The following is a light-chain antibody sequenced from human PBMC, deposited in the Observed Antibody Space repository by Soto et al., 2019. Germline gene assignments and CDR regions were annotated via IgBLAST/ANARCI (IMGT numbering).Light chain of an antibody. V-gene: IGLV2-11*01. Sequence: QSALTQPRSVSGSPGQSVTISCTGTSSDVGGYNYVSWYQQQPGKAPRLMIYDVTKRPSGVPDRFSGSMSGNTASLTISGLQAEDEADYYCCSYAGSYTMVFGGGTKLTVL. J-gene: IGLJ2*01. CDR1: SSDVGGYNY. CDR3: CSYAGSYTMV. CDR2: DVT.